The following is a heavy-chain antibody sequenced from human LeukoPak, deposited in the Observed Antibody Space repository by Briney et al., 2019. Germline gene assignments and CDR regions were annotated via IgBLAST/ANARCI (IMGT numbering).Heavy chain of an antibody. CDR3: ASITLVNRRA. CDR1: GGSFSGYY. CDR2: INHSGST. Sequence: SETLSLTCAVYGGSFSGYYWSWIRQPPGKGLEWIGEINHSGSTNYNPSLKSRVTISVDTSKNQFSLKLSSVTAADTAVYYCASITLVNRRAWGQGTLVTVSS. V-gene: IGHV4-34*01. D-gene: IGHD3-10*01. J-gene: IGHJ5*02.